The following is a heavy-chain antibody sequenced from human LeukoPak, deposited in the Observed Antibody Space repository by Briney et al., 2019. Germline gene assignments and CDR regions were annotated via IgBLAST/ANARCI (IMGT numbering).Heavy chain of an antibody. CDR3: ARDLGNFDRGGSYFDY. V-gene: IGHV3-33*01. J-gene: IGHJ4*02. CDR1: GFTFTNHG. Sequence: GGSLRLSCAASGFTFTNHGFHWVRQAPGKGLEWVALIWYDGSKKVYVDSVKGRFTISRDDPKNTLYLQMNSLRDEDTAVYYCARDLGNFDRGGSYFDYWGQGTLVTVSS. CDR2: IWYDGSKK. D-gene: IGHD4-23*01.